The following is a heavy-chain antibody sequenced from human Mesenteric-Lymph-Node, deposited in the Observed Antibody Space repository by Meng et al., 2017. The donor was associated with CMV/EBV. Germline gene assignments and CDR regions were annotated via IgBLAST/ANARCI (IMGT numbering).Heavy chain of an antibody. CDR1: GFTFDDYG. Sequence: GGSLRLSCAASGFTFDDYGMSWVRQAPGKGLEWVSGINWNGGSPGYADSVKGRFTLSRDYSKNTVFLQMNSLRLEDTALYYCARVGAETSMTKLYCSSTSCFDQWSQGTLVTVSS. CDR2: INWNGGSP. J-gene: IGHJ5*02. V-gene: IGHV3-20*04. D-gene: IGHD2-2*01. CDR3: ARVGAETSMTKLYCSSTSCFDQ.